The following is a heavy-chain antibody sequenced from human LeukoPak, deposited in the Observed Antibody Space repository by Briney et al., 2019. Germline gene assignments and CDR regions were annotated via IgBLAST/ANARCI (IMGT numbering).Heavy chain of an antibody. Sequence: GGSLRLSCAASGFTFSSYGMHWVRQAPGKGLEWVAVISYDGSNKYYADSVKGRFTISRDNSKNTLYLQMNSLRAEDTAVYYCAKDRLDRGYCGGDCYHYFDYWGQGTLVTVSS. CDR3: AKDRLDRGYCGGDCYHYFDY. J-gene: IGHJ4*02. V-gene: IGHV3-30*18. CDR2: ISYDGSNK. CDR1: GFTFSSYG. D-gene: IGHD2-21*02.